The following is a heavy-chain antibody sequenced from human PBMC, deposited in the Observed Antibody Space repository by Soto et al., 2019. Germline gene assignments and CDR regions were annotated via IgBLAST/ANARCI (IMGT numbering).Heavy chain of an antibody. CDR2: ISYDGSNK. CDR1: GFTFSSYG. Sequence: QVQLVESGGGVVQPGRSLRLSCAASGFTFSSYGMHWVRQAPGKGLEWVAVISYDGSNKYYADSVKGRFTISRDNSKNTLYLQMNSLRAEDTAVYYCAKGSPYYYDSSGYSFDYWGQGTLVTVSS. J-gene: IGHJ4*02. V-gene: IGHV3-30*18. CDR3: AKGSPYYYDSSGYSFDY. D-gene: IGHD3-22*01.